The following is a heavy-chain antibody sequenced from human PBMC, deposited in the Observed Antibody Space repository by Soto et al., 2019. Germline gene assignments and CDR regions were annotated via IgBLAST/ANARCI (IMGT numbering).Heavy chain of an antibody. V-gene: IGHV1-18*01. CDR3: AREQQLVLSWYYYYGMDV. CDR1: GYTFTSYG. D-gene: IGHD6-13*01. CDR2: ISAYNGNT. Sequence: QVQLVQSGAEVKKPGASVKVSCKASGYTFTSYGISWVRQAPGQGLEWMGWISAYNGNTNHAQKLQGRVTMTTDTXPXPXXMELRSLRSDDTAVYYCAREQQLVLSWYYYYGMDVWGQGTTVTVSS. J-gene: IGHJ6*02.